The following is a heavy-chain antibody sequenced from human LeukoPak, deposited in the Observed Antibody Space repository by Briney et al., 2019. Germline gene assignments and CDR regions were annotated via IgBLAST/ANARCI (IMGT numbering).Heavy chain of an antibody. CDR1: GFTFSDYY. CDR2: IWYDGSNK. V-gene: IGHV3-33*08. CDR3: ARGYSYGYSDY. J-gene: IGHJ4*02. Sequence: GGSLRLSCAASGFTFSDYYMSWIRQAPGKGLEWVAVIWYDGSNKYYADSVKGRFTISRDNSKNTLYLQMNSLRAEDTAVYYCARGYSYGYSDYWGQGTLVTVSS. D-gene: IGHD5-18*01.